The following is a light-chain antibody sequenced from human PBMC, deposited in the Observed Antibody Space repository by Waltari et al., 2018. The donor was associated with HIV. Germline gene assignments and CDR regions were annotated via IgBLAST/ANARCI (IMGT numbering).Light chain of an antibody. V-gene: IGLV1-44*01. CDR1: RSNLGSNS. CDR3: AAWDDDLNGL. J-gene: IGLJ2*01. Sequence: SVLTQPPSASGTAGQRVTISCSGRRSNLGSNSVTWYQQVPGAAPTLLIYNNNQRPSGVPDRFSGSKSGTSASLAISGLQSDDEADYYCAAWDDDLNGLFGGGTKLTVL. CDR2: NNN.